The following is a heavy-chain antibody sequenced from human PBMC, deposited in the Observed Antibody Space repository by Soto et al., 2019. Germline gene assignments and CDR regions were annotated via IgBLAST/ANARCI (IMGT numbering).Heavy chain of an antibody. CDR1: GFTFSNAW. Sequence: GGSLRLSCAASGFTFSNAWMSWVRQAPGKGLEWVGRIKSKTDGGTTDYAAPVKGRFTISRDDSKNTLYLQMNSLKTEDTAVYYCTTPWGDYYYYYMDVWGKGTTVTVSS. CDR2: IKSKTDGGTT. V-gene: IGHV3-15*01. CDR3: TTPWGDYYYYYMDV. J-gene: IGHJ6*03. D-gene: IGHD3-16*01.